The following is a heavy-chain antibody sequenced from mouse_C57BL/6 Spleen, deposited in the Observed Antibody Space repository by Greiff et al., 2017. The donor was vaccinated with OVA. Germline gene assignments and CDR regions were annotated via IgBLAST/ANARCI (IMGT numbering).Heavy chain of an antibody. CDR3: ARNSLYYGNYYFDY. J-gene: IGHJ2*01. CDR2: IWTGGGT. Sequence: QVQLQQSGPGLVAPSQSLSITCTVSGFSLTSYAISWVRQPPGKGLEWLGVIWTGGGTNYNSALKSRLSISKDNSKSQVFLKMNSLQTDDTARYYCARNSLYYGNYYFDYWGQGTTLTVSS. CDR1: GFSLTSYA. V-gene: IGHV2-9-1*01. D-gene: IGHD2-1*01.